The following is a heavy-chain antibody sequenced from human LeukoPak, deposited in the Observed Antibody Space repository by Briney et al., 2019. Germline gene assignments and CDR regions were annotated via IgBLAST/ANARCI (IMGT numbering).Heavy chain of an antibody. CDR2: INPSGGST. CDR3: ARDSSGWYYYYYGMDV. V-gene: IGHV1-46*01. J-gene: IGHJ6*02. Sequence: GASVKVSCKASGYTFTSYYMHWVRQAPGQGLEWMGLINPSGGSTSYAQKFQGRVTMTRDTSTSTVYMELSSLRSEDTAVYYCARDSSGWYYYYYGMDVWGQGTTVTVSS. CDR1: GYTFTSYY. D-gene: IGHD6-19*01.